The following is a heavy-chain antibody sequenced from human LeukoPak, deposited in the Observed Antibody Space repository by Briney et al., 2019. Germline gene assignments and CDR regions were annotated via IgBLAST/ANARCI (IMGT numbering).Heavy chain of an antibody. CDR1: GFTFSSYS. J-gene: IGHJ6*03. Sequence: GGSLRLSCAASGFTFSSYSMNWVRQAPGKGLEWVSSISSSSSYIYYADSVKGRFTISRDNAKNSLYLQMNSLRAEDTAVYYCARGPRGLEWSYYYYYYMDVWGKGTTVTVSS. CDR3: ARGPRGLEWSYYYYYYMDV. D-gene: IGHD3-3*01. CDR2: ISSSSSYI. V-gene: IGHV3-21*01.